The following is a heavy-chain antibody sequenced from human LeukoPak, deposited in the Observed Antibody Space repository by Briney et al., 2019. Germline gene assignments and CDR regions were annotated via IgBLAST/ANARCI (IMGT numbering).Heavy chain of an antibody. D-gene: IGHD2-21*02. CDR2: IYNGGST. V-gene: IGHV3-53*01. J-gene: IGHJ4*02. CDR1: GFTVSSNY. CDR3: ARGQYCGGDCYSFSYYFDY. Sequence: GGSLRLSCAASGFTVSSNYMSWVRQAPGKGLEWVSVIYNGGSTYYADSVKGRFTISRDNSKNTLYLQMNSLRAEDTAVYYCARGQYCGGDCYSFSYYFDYWGQGTLVTVSS.